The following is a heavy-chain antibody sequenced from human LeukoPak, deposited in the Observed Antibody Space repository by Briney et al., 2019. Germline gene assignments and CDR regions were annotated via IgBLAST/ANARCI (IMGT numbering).Heavy chain of an antibody. CDR1: GGSISSCY. Sequence: PSETLYLTCTVSGGSISSCYWSWIRQPPGKGLEWIGYIYYSGSTNYNPSLKSRVTISVDTSKNQFSLKLSSVTAADTAVYYCARKDYYGSGSYDYWGQGTLVTVSS. CDR3: ARKDYYGSGSYDY. V-gene: IGHV4-59*01. D-gene: IGHD3-10*01. CDR2: IYYSGST. J-gene: IGHJ4*02.